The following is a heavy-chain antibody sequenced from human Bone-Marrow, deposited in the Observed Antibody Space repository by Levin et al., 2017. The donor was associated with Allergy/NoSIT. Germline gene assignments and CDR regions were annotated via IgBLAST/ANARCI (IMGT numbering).Heavy chain of an antibody. D-gene: IGHD1-26*01. CDR3: ARVGALALERRTPFGS. CDR1: GFTFRNSG. CDR2: TSHNSGNT. V-gene: IGHV3-23*01. J-gene: IGHJ4*02. Sequence: LSLTCAASGFTFRNSGMTWVRQAPGKGLEWVSVTSHNSGNTYYADSVRGRFTMSRDNSKNTLYLQMDSLRLEDTAVYYCARVGALALERRTPFGSWGQGTLVTVSS.